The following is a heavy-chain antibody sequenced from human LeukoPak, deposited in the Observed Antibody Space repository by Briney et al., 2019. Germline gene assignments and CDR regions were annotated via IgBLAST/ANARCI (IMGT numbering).Heavy chain of an antibody. CDR3: ARLPGVRGYSGLVYFQY. J-gene: IGHJ1*01. CDR1: DDSIRNNYY. CDR2: IYHSGST. Sequence: PSETLSLTCAVSDDSIRNNYYWGWIRQPPGKGLEWIGSIYHSGSTYYNPSHKSRVTISADTSKNQFSLKVNSVTAADTAVYYCARLPGVRGYSGLVYFQYWGQGTLVIVSS. D-gene: IGHD3-22*01. V-gene: IGHV4-38-2*01.